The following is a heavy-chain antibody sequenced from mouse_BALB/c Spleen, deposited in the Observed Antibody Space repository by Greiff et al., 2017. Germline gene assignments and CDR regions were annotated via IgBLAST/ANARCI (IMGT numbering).Heavy chain of an antibody. D-gene: IGHD1-1*01. J-gene: IGHJ2*01. Sequence: QVQLQQPGAELVKPGASVKLSCKASGYTFTSYWMHWVKQRPGQGLEWIGEINPSNGRTNYNEKFKSKATLTVDKSSSTAYMQLSSLTSEDSAVYYCARCTTVVAFDYWGQGTTLTVSS. CDR2: INPSNGRT. V-gene: IGHV1S81*02. CDR3: ARCTTVVAFDY. CDR1: GYTFTSYW.